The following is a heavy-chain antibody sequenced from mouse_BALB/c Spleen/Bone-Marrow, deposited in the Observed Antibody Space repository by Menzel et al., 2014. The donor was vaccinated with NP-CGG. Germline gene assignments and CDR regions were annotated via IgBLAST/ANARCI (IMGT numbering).Heavy chain of an antibody. CDR2: IFPGTGTT. CDR3: ASRDSSGYVPDY. J-gene: IGHJ2*01. D-gene: IGHD3-2*01. V-gene: IGHV1S132*01. Sequence: QVHVKQSGAELVKPGASVKLSCKTSGYTLTSYWIQWVKQRPGQGLGWIGEIFPGTGTTYYNEKFKGKATLTIDTSSSTAYMQLSSLTSEDSAVYFCASRDSSGYVPDYWGQGTTLTVSS. CDR1: GYTLTSYW.